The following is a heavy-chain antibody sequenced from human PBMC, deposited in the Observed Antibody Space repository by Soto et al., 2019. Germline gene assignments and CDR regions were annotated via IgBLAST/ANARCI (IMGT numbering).Heavy chain of an antibody. CDR1: GGSISSSSYY. J-gene: IGHJ4*02. Sequence: SETLSLTCTVSGGSISSSSYYWGWIRQPPGKGLEWIGSIYYSGSTYYNPSLKSRVTISVDTSKNQFSLKLSSVTAADTAVYYCARTIAAAGKEVYYFDYWGQGTLVIVSS. V-gene: IGHV4-39*01. D-gene: IGHD6-13*01. CDR3: ARTIAAAGKEVYYFDY. CDR2: IYYSGST.